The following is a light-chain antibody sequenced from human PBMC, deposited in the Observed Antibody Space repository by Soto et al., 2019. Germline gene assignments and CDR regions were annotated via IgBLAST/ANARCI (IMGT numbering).Light chain of an antibody. CDR2: DAS. CDR3: QQYNSYPLT. V-gene: IGKV1-5*01. CDR1: QSISSW. J-gene: IGKJ4*01. Sequence: DIQLTQSPSTLSASVGDRVSITCRASQSISSWLAWYQQKPGKAPKLVIYDASSLESGAPSRFSGSGSGTEFTLTISSLQPDDFATYYCQQYNSYPLTFGGGTKVDIK.